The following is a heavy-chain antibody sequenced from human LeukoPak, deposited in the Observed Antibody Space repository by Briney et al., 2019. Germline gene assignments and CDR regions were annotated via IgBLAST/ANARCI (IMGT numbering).Heavy chain of an antibody. CDR2: IRYDGSNK. Sequence: GGSLRLSCAASGFTFSSYGMHWVRQAPGKGLEWVAFIRYDGSNKYYADSVKGRFTISRDNSKNTLYPQMNSLRAEDTAVYYCVKDRLWSSVTYLDYWGQGTLVTVSS. J-gene: IGHJ4*02. D-gene: IGHD2-21*01. V-gene: IGHV3-30*02. CDR3: VKDRLWSSVTYLDY. CDR1: GFTFSSYG.